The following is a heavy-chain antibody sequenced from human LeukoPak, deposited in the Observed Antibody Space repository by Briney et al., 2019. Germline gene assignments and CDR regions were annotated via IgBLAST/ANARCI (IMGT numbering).Heavy chain of an antibody. CDR2: IYPGDSDT. CDR1: KYSFTTYW. Sequence: MTGESLKISCKGSKYSFTTYWIGWVRPMPGKGLEWMGIIYPGDSDTRYSPSFQGQVTISADKSISTAYLQWSSLQASNTAMYYCARSPPHYGDPPGVFDYWGQGTLVTVSS. CDR3: ARSPPHYGDPPGVFDY. D-gene: IGHD4-17*01. J-gene: IGHJ4*02. V-gene: IGHV5-51*01.